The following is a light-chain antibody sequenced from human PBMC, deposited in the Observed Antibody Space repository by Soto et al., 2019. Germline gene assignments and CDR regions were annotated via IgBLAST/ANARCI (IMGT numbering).Light chain of an antibody. J-gene: IGLJ1*01. CDR1: SSDVGGDNY. CDR2: GVN. Sequence: QSALAQPPSASGSPGQSVTISCTGTSSDVGGDNYVSWYQQHPGKVPKLIIFGVNKRPSGVPDRFSGSKSGNTASLTVSGLQAEDEADYYCSSYAGNNAYVFXTGTKVTVL. V-gene: IGLV2-8*01. CDR3: SSYAGNNAYV.